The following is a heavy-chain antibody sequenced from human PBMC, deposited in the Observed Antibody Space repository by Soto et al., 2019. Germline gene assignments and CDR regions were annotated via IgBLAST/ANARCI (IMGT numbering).Heavy chain of an antibody. CDR2: ISSSSSTI. V-gene: IGHV3-48*01. CDR3: ARDFSITMVRGANDY. CDR1: GFTFSSYS. D-gene: IGHD3-10*01. Sequence: EVQLVESGGGLVQPGGSLRLSCAASGFTFSSYSMNWVRQAPGKGLEWVSYISSSSSTIYYADSVKGRFTISRDNAKNSLYLQMNSLRAEDTAVYYCARDFSITMVRGANDYWGQGTLVTVSS. J-gene: IGHJ4*02.